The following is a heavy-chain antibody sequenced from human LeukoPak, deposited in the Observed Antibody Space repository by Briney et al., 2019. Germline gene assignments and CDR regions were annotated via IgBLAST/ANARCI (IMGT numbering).Heavy chain of an antibody. CDR1: GGSISSYY. CDR2: IYYSGST. Sequence: SETLSLTCTVSGGSISSYYWSWIRQPPGKGLEWIGYIYYSGSTNYNPSLKSRVTISVDTSKNQFSLKLSSVTAADTAVYYCARYSSSWYWTGHGRFDYWGQGTLVTVSS. V-gene: IGHV4-59*12. J-gene: IGHJ4*02. CDR3: ARYSSSWYWTGHGRFDY. D-gene: IGHD6-13*01.